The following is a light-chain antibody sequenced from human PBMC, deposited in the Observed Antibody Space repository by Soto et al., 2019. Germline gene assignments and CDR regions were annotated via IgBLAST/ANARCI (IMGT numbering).Light chain of an antibody. CDR1: LDIRND. Sequence: DIQVTQSPSSLSASVRDRFSITCRASLDIRNDLDWYQQKPGKAPKRLIYDASTLQSGVPSRFSGAGSGAEFALTINGLQSEDFATYFCLQHKSYPWTFGQGTKVDI. CDR2: DAS. CDR3: LQHKSYPWT. J-gene: IGKJ1*01. V-gene: IGKV1-17*01.